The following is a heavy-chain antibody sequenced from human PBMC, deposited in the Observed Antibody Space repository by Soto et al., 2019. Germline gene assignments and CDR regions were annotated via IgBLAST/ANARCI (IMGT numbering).Heavy chain of an antibody. V-gene: IGHV3-7*04. CDR2: IKPDGSEI. D-gene: IGHD5-12*01. CDR1: GFSLSNNW. CDR3: AREGGRGYDFVD. Sequence: EVQLVESGGGLVQPGGSLRLSCAASGFSLSNNWMSWVRQAPGKGLEWVANIKPDGSEIFYVDSVKGRFTISRDNAKNSLYLQMSSLRGEDTAVYYCAREGGRGYDFVDWGQGTLVTVSS. J-gene: IGHJ4*02.